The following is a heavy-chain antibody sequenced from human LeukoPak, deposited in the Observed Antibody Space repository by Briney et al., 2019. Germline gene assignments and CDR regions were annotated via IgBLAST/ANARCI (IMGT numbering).Heavy chain of an antibody. CDR1: GGTFSSYA. D-gene: IGHD3-22*01. V-gene: IGHV1-69*06. CDR3: ARGDSSGYYQYYYYYMDV. Sequence: SVKVSCKASGGTFSSYAISWVRQAPGQGLEWMGGIIPIFGTANYAQKFQGRVTITADKSTSTAYMELSSLRSEDTAVYYCARGDSSGYYQYYYYYMDVWGKGTTVTVSS. CDR2: IIPIFGTA. J-gene: IGHJ6*03.